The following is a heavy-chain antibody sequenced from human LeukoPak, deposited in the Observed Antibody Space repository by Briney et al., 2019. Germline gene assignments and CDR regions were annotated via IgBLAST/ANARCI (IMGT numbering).Heavy chain of an antibody. CDR2: IYSGGST. V-gene: IGHV3-53*01. D-gene: IGHD6-19*01. CDR1: GFTVSSNY. Sequence: PGGSLRLSCAASGFTVSSNYMSWVRQAPGKGLEWVSVIYSGGSTYYADSVKGRFTISRDNSKNTLYLQMNSLRAEDTAVYYCARSLYSSGWYAAFDIWGQGTMVTVSS. CDR3: ARSLYSSGWYAAFDI. J-gene: IGHJ3*02.